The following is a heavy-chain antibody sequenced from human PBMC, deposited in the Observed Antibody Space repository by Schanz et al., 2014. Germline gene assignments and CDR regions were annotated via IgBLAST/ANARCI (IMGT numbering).Heavy chain of an antibody. J-gene: IGHJ4*02. CDR2: IGNGGVTI. Sequence: QVQLVDSGGGLVKPGGSLRLSCTASGFPFSDSFMAWIRQPPGRGLEWVSYIGNGGVTIYYADSVKGRFTISRDNSKNSLYLQMNSLRAEDTAVYYCARIGGSVFDYWAQGTLVTVSS. V-gene: IGHV3-11*01. D-gene: IGHD3-10*01. CDR3: ARIGGSVFDY. CDR1: GFPFSDSF.